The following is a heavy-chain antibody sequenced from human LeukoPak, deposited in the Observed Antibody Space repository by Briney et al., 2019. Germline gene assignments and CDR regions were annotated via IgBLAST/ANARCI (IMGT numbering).Heavy chain of an antibody. CDR2: IYTSGST. CDR1: GGSISSGGYY. CDR3: ARYARSWTSFDY. Sequence: SETLSLTCTVSGGSISSGGYYWSWIRQTAGKGLEWIGRIYTSGSTNYNPSLKSRVTISADTSKNQFSLKLSSVTAADTAVYYCARYARSWTSFDYWGQGTLVTVSS. D-gene: IGHD6-13*01. V-gene: IGHV4-61*02. J-gene: IGHJ4*02.